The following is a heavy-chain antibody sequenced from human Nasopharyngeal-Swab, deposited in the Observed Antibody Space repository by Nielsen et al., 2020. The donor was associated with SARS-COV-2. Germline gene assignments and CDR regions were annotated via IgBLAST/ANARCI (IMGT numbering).Heavy chain of an antibody. V-gene: IGHV1-18*01. CDR2: ISAYNGNT. Sequence: ASVKVSCKASGYTFTSYGISWVRQAPGQGLEWMGWISAYNGNTNYAQKLQGRVTMTTDTSTSTAYMELRSLRSDATAVYYCAREGITYYYGSGSYYSDYWGQGTLVTVSS. J-gene: IGHJ4*02. D-gene: IGHD3-10*01. CDR1: GYTFTSYG. CDR3: AREGITYYYGSGSYYSDY.